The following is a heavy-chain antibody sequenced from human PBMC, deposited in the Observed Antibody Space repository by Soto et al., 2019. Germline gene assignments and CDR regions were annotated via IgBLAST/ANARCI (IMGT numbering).Heavy chain of an antibody. J-gene: IGHJ5*02. V-gene: IGHV4-34*01. CDR3: ARVRLMITFGGVIVLDWFDP. Sequence: SETLSLTCAVYGGSFSGYYWSWIRQPPGKGLEWIGEINHSGSTNYNPSLKSRVTISVGTSKNQFSLKLSSVTAADTAVYYCARVRLMITFGGVIVLDWFDPWGQGTLVTVSS. CDR1: GGSFSGYY. CDR2: INHSGST. D-gene: IGHD3-16*02.